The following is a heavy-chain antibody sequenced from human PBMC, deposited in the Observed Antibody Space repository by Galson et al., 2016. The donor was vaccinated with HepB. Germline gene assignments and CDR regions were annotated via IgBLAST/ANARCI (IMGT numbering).Heavy chain of an antibody. J-gene: IGHJ4*02. V-gene: IGHV3-23*01. Sequence: RLSCAASGFTFRSYAMSWVRQAPGKGLEWLSGIGGGGGSTYYADSVKGRFTIPRDNSKNTLYLQMNSLRVDDTAVYYFAKGRVPVIPAAPHFDYWGQGTLVAVSS. D-gene: IGHD2-2*01. CDR2: IGGGGGST. CDR3: AKGRVPVIPAAPHFDY. CDR1: GFTFRSYA.